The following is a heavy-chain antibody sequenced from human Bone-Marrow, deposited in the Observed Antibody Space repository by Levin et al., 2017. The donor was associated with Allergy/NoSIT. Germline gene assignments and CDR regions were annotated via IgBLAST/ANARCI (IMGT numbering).Heavy chain of an antibody. J-gene: IGHJ6*02. Sequence: GGSLRLSCAASGFTFSFYSMNWIRQAPGKGLEWVSYISSSSSTIYYADSVKGRFTISRDSDENSLYLEMNSLRADDTGVYYCARGPTGGYVNFYYYPMDVWGQGTTVTVSS. V-gene: IGHV3-48*01. D-gene: IGHD2-8*02. CDR2: ISSSSSTI. CDR3: ARGPTGGYVNFYYYPMDV. CDR1: GFTFSFYS.